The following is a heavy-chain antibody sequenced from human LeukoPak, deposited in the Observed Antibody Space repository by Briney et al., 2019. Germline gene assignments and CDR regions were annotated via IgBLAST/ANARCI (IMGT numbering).Heavy chain of an antibody. CDR3: ARDPARWCSSTSCYGGAFDY. V-gene: IGHV3-48*01. CDR1: GFTFSSYS. Sequence: AGGSLRLSCAASGFTFSSYSMNWVRQAPGKGLEWVSYISSSSSTIYDADSVKGRFTISRDNAKNSLYLQMNSLRAQDTAVYYCARDPARWCSSTSCYGGAFDYWGQGTLVTVSS. CDR2: ISSSSSTI. J-gene: IGHJ4*02. D-gene: IGHD2-2*01.